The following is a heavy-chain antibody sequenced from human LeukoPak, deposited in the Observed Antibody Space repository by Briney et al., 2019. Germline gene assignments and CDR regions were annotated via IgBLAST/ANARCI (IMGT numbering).Heavy chain of an antibody. CDR3: AKGDKMLTWRRTYNRFDP. CDR2: INQDGREK. Sequence: GGSLRLSCTASGFTFGDYAMSWVRQAPGKGLEWVANINQDGREKQYVDSVKGRFTISRDNAKNSLYLQMNSLRAEDTAVYFCAKGDKMLTWRRTYNRFDPWGQGTLVTVSS. V-gene: IGHV3-7*01. CDR1: GFTFGDYA. D-gene: IGHD3-16*01. J-gene: IGHJ5*02.